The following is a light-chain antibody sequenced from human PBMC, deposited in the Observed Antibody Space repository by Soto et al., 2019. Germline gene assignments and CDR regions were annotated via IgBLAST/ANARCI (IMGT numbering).Light chain of an antibody. V-gene: IGLV1-40*01. CDR1: SSNIGAGYD. Sequence: QSVLTQPPSVSGAPGQRVTISCTGSSSNIGAGYDVQWYQQLPGTAPKLLIYANSNRPSGVPDRFSGSKSGTSASLAITGLQAEDEADYYCQYYDSGLSGSRVFGGGTKLTVL. J-gene: IGLJ3*02. CDR3: QYYDSGLSGSRV. CDR2: ANS.